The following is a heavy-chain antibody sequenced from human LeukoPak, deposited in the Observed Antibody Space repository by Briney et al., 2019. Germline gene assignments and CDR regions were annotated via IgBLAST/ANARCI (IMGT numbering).Heavy chain of an antibody. Sequence: GGSLRLSCLASGFTFSGYSMNWVRQAPGKGLEWVSYISISSTTINYADSVKGRFTISRDNAENSLYLQMNSLRDEDTAVYYCARVMYGGISYSVDYWGQGTLVTVSS. D-gene: IGHD1-26*01. J-gene: IGHJ4*02. CDR2: ISISSTTI. CDR3: ARVMYGGISYSVDY. CDR1: GFTFSGYS. V-gene: IGHV3-48*02.